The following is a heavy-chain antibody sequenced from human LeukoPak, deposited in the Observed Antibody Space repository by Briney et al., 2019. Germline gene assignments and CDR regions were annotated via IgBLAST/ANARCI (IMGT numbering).Heavy chain of an antibody. V-gene: IGHV3-13*01. CDR2: IGTAGEI. CDR3: ARESRRVGEGDFDY. CDR1: GFTFRSYD. D-gene: IGHD1-26*01. Sequence: GGSLRLSCAASGFTFRSYDMHWVRQATGKGLEWVSGIGTAGEIYYPGSVKGRFTISRENAKNSLYLQMNSLRAEDTAVYYCARESRRVGEGDFDYWGQGTLVTVSS. J-gene: IGHJ4*02.